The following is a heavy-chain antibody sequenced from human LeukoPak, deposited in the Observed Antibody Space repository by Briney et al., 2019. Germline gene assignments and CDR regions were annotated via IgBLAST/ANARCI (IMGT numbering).Heavy chain of an antibody. D-gene: IGHD6-13*01. CDR2: IRYDGSDK. CDR3: AKDSSIAAACRLGFDY. CDR1: GFTFSSSG. Sequence: GGSLRLSCAASGFTFSSSGMHWVRQAPGKGLEWLAFIRYDGSDKYYADSVKGRFTISRDNSKNTLFLQMSSLRPEDTGVYYCAKDSSIAAACRLGFDYWGQGTLVTVSS. J-gene: IGHJ4*02. V-gene: IGHV3-30*02.